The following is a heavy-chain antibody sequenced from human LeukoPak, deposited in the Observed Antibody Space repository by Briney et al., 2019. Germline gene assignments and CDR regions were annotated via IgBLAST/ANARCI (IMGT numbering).Heavy chain of an antibody. CDR2: IYHSGST. J-gene: IGHJ6*03. CDR3: ARGIAAAGRYYYYYMDV. CDR1: GYSISSGYY. D-gene: IGHD6-13*01. V-gene: IGHV4-38-2*01. Sequence: PSETLSLTCAVSGYSISSGYYWGWIRPPPGKGLEWIGSIYHSGSTYYNPSLKSRVTISVDTSKNQFSLKLSSVTAADTAVYYCARGIAAAGRYYYYYMDVWGKGTTVTVSS.